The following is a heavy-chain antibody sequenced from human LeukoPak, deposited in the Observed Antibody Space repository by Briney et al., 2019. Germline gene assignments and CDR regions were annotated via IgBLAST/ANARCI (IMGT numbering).Heavy chain of an antibody. D-gene: IGHD5-24*01. CDR2: ISSSGSTM. J-gene: IGHJ4*02. CDR1: GFIFSDYY. V-gene: IGHV3-11*04. Sequence: GGSLRLSCAASGFIFSDYYMSWIRQAPGKGLEWVSYISSSGSTMYYTDSVRGRFTTSRDNAKKSLFLQMTSLRAEDTAVYYCTRVSWRGEIFWGQGTLVSVSS. CDR3: TRVSWRGEIF.